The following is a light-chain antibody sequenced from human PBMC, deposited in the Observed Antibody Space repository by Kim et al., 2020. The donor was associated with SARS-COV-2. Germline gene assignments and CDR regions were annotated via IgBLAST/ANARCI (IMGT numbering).Light chain of an antibody. CDR1: QRLSSN. J-gene: IGKJ4*01. CDR2: DAS. Sequence: EIVMTQSPATLSVSPGERATLSCRASQRLSSNLAWYQQKPGQAPRLLIYDASTRATGIPARFSGSGSGTEFTLTINSLQSEDFAVYYSQRYNDWPRTFGGGTKVEIK. CDR3: QRYNDWPRT. V-gene: IGKV3D-15*01.